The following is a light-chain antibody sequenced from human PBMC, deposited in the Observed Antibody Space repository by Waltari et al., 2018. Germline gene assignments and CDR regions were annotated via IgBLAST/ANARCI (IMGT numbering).Light chain of an antibody. J-gene: IGKJ4*01. Sequence: TCRARQSVSYYLNWYQQKAGQAPKLLIYVASSLETGVPSRFSGSGSGTDFTLTISNLQPEDFATYLCQQTYNAPLTFGGGTKVAIK. V-gene: IGKV1-39*01. CDR3: QQTYNAPLT. CDR1: QSVSYY. CDR2: VAS.